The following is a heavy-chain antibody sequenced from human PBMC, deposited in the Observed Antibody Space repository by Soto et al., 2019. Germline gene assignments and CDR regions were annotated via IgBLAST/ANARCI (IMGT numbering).Heavy chain of an antibody. CDR1: GGTFSSYA. V-gene: IGHV1-69*13. D-gene: IGHD6-19*01. CDR3: ARGLSAVAGISDY. CDR2: IIPIFGTA. Sequence: SVKVSCKASGGTFSSYAISWVRQAPGQGLEWMGGIIPIFGTANYAQKFQGRVTITADESTSTAYMELSSLRSEDTAVYYCARGLSAVAGISDYWGQGTLVTVSS. J-gene: IGHJ4*02.